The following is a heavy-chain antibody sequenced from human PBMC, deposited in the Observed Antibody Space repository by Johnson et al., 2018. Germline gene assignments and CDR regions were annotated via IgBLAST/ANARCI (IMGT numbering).Heavy chain of an antibody. V-gene: IGHV4-4*02. CDR2: IYHTESA. CDR3: ARDSRRFDGDYGEGFDI. J-gene: IGHJ3*02. CDR1: GGSISRSYW. Sequence: QVQLQESGPGLVKPSGTLSLTCDVSGGSISRSYWWSWVRQPPGKGPEWIGQIYHTESASYNPSLKSRLTMSVDKSKNQFSLNLNSVTAADTAVYYCARDSRRFDGDYGEGFDIWGQGTLVTVSS. D-gene: IGHD4-17*01.